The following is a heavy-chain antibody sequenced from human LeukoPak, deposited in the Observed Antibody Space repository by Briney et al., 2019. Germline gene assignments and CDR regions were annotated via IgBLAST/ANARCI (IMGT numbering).Heavy chain of an antibody. CDR2: IIPIFGTA. CDR1: GYTFTSYY. CDR3: ARDAGVPVTTGWYFDL. D-gene: IGHD4-17*01. Sequence: SVKVSCKASGYTFTSYYMHWVRQAPGQGLEWMGGIIPIFGTANYAQKFQGRVTITTDESTSTAYMELSSLRSEDTAVYYCARDAGVPVTTGWYFDLWGRGTLVTVSS. J-gene: IGHJ2*01. V-gene: IGHV1-69*05.